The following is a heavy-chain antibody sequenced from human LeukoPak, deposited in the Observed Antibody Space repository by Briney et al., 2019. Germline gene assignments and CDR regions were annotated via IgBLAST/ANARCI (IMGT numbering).Heavy chain of an antibody. V-gene: IGHV4-59*08. CDR1: GGSISSYY. Sequence: SETLSLTCTVSGGSISSYYWSWIRQPPGKGLEWIGYIYYSGSTNYNPSLKSRVTISVDTSKNQFSLKLSSVTAADTAVYYCARASGYDHPYYFDYWGQGTLVTVSS. CDR3: ARASGYDHPYYFDY. J-gene: IGHJ4*02. CDR2: IYYSGST. D-gene: IGHD5-12*01.